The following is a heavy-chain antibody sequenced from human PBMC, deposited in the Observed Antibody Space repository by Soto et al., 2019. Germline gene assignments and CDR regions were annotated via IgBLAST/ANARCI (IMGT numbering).Heavy chain of an antibody. J-gene: IGHJ4*02. CDR2: MSGSGVGT. D-gene: IGHD2-2*01. Sequence: PGGSLRLSWAASGFALTSYSMTWVRQAPGGGLEWVAAMSGSGVGTEYADSVKGRFTISRDNSKNTLYLQMSGLRVEDSAVYYCAKDRYCSATSCQDFGSWGQGTLVTVSS. CDR1: GFALTSYS. V-gene: IGHV3-23*01. CDR3: AKDRYCSATSCQDFGS.